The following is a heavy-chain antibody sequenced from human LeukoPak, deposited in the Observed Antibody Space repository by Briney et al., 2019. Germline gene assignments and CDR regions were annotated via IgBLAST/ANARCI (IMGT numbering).Heavy chain of an antibody. D-gene: IGHD6-19*01. J-gene: IGHJ4*02. CDR1: GFTFSSYS. CDR2: ISSSSYI. Sequence: PGGSLRLSCAASGFTFSSYSMNWVRQAPGKGLEWVSSISSSSYIYYADSVKGRFTISRDNAKNSLYLQMNSLRAEDTAVYYCARGGDTSGWFLAYYWGQGTLVTVSS. V-gene: IGHV3-21*01. CDR3: ARGGDTSGWFLAYY.